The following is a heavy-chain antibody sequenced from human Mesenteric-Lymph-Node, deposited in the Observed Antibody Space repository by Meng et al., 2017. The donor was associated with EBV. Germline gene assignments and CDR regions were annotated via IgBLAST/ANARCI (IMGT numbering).Heavy chain of an antibody. CDR3: AFRPTYYYDSSGYYYSQ. J-gene: IGHJ4*02. CDR1: GYTLTEPS. V-gene: IGHV1-24*01. CDR2: FDPEDGET. Sequence: QLVQAGAEVKKPGASVKVSCKASGYTLTEPSMHWVRQAPGKGLEWMGGFDPEDGETIYAQKFQGRVTMTEDPATDTAYMELSSLRSEDTAVYYCAFRPTYYYDSSGYYYSQWGQGTLVTVSS. D-gene: IGHD3-22*01.